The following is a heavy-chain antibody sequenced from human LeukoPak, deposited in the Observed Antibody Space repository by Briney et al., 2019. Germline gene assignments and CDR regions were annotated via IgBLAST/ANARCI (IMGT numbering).Heavy chain of an antibody. Sequence: GGSLRLSCAASGFTFSSYAMSWVRQAPGKGLEWVSAISGSGGSTYYADSVKGRFTISRDNSKNTLYLQMSSLRAEDTAVYYCAKIPYYDFWSGRQYFDYWGQGTLVTVSS. CDR1: GFTFSSYA. J-gene: IGHJ4*02. CDR3: AKIPYYDFWSGRQYFDY. D-gene: IGHD3-3*01. V-gene: IGHV3-23*01. CDR2: ISGSGGST.